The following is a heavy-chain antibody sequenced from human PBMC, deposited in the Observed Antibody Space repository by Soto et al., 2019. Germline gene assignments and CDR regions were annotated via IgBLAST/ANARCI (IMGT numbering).Heavy chain of an antibody. CDR3: ARDYDSSGYYYFDY. CDR1: GGTFSSYA. V-gene: IGHV1-69*13. CDR2: IIPIFGTA. D-gene: IGHD3-22*01. Sequence: SVKVSCKASGGTFSSYAISWVRQAPGQGLKWMGGIIPIFGTANYAQKFQGRVTITADESTSTAYMELSSLRSEDTAVYYCARDYDSSGYYYFDYWGQGTLVTVSS. J-gene: IGHJ4*02.